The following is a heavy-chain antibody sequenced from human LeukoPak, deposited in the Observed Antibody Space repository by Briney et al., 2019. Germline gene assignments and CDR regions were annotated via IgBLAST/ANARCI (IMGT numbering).Heavy chain of an antibody. CDR1: GGSISSYY. J-gene: IGHJ4*02. D-gene: IGHD4-17*01. CDR3: ARGSRRTSTDYFDY. V-gene: IGHV4-4*07. CDR2: IYTSGST. Sequence: SETLSLTCTVSGGSISSYYWSWIRQPAGKGLEWIGRIYTSGSTNYNPSLKSRVTMSVDTSKNQFSLKLSSVTAAGTAVYYCARGSRRTSTDYFDYWGQGTLVTVSS.